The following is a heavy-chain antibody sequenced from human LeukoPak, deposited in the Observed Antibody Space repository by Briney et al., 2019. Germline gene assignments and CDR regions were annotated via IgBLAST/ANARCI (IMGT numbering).Heavy chain of an antibody. CDR3: ARENYDILTGYPHFDY. CDR1: GGSISSYY. CDR2: IYTSGST. Sequence: SETLSLTCTVSGGSISSYYWSWIRQPAGKGLEWIGRIYTSGSTNYNPSLKSRVTMSVVTSKNQFSLKLSSVTAADTAVYYCARENYDILTGYPHFDYWGQGTLVTVSS. D-gene: IGHD3-9*01. V-gene: IGHV4-4*07. J-gene: IGHJ4*02.